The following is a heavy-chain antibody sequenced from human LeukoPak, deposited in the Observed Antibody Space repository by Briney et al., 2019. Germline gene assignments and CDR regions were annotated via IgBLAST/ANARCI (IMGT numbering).Heavy chain of an antibody. V-gene: IGHV3-23*01. J-gene: IGHJ4*02. CDR3: EKVDQRSSSNWNPYYFDY. Sequence: PGGSLRLSCAASGFTFSSYWMSWVRQAPGKGLEWVSVISGSGATTYYADTVKGRFTISRDNSKNTLYLQMNSLRAEDTAAYYCEKVDQRSSSNWNPYYFDYWGQGTLVTVSS. D-gene: IGHD6-13*01. CDR2: ISGSGATT. CDR1: GFTFSSYW.